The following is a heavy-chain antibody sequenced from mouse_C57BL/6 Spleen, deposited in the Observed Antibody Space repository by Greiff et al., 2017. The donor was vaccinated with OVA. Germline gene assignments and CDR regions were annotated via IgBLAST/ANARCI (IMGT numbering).Heavy chain of an antibody. CDR2: INPNYGTT. D-gene: IGHD6-1*01. CDR3: ARAVRLGLGWYFDV. Sequence: EVKLVESGPELVKPGASVKISCKASGYSFTDYNMNWVKQSNGKSLEWIGVINPNYGTTSYNQKFKGKATLTVDQSSSTAYMQLNSLTSEDSAVYYCARAVRLGLGWYFDVWGTGTTVTVSS. V-gene: IGHV1-39*01. J-gene: IGHJ1*03. CDR1: GYSFTDYN.